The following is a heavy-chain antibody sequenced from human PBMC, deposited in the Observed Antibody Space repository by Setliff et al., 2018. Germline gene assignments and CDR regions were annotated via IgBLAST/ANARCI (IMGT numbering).Heavy chain of an antibody. CDR1: GGTFSDYY. D-gene: IGHD1-26*01. J-gene: IGHJ6*03. CDR2: INHRGST. Sequence: NPSETLSLTCAAYGGTFSDYYWTWIRQPPGKGLEWIGEINHRGSTNYNPSLKSRVTISGDTSKNQVSLRLSSVTAADTAVYYCATRKSSGRLYYMDVWGKGTTVTVSS. V-gene: IGHV4-34*08. CDR3: ATRKSSGRLYYMDV.